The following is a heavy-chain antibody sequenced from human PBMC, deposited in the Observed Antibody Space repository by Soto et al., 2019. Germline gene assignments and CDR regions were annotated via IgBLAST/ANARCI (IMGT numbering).Heavy chain of an antibody. CDR1: GFTFSSYA. Sequence: EVQLLESGGGLVQPGGSLRLSCAASGFTFSSYAMSWVRQAPGKGLEWVSAISGSGGSTYYADSVKGRFTISRDNSKNTLYLQMNSLRAEDTAVYYCAPKGKYGSGTFNWFDPWGQGTLVTVSS. V-gene: IGHV3-23*01. CDR2: ISGSGGST. CDR3: APKGKYGSGTFNWFDP. J-gene: IGHJ5*02. D-gene: IGHD3-10*01.